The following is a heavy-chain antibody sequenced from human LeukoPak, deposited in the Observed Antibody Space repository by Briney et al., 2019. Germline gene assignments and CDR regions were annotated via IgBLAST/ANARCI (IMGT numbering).Heavy chain of an antibody. CDR1: GFSFCTYG. D-gene: IGHD3-10*01. CDR3: AKERFTETNYYFGMDV. CDR2: VSYDGSKE. Sequence: GGSLRLSCAASGFSFCTYGMHWVRQAPGKGLEWVAVVSYDGSKEYYADSVKGRFTISRDTSKNTLYLQMNSLRAEDSAVYYCAKERFTETNYYFGMDVWGQGTTVTVSS. V-gene: IGHV3-30*18. J-gene: IGHJ6*02.